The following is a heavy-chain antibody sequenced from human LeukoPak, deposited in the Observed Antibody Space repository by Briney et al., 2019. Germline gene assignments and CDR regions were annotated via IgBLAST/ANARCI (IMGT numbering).Heavy chain of an antibody. V-gene: IGHV4-59*01. CDR2: IYYSGST. CDR1: GGSISSYY. D-gene: IGHD2-2*01. CDR3: ARVRRLIGYCSSTSCYAPYYYYYMDV. Sequence: SETLSLTCTVSGGSISSYYWSWIRQPPGKGLEWIGYIYYSGSTNYNPSLKSRVTISVDTSKNQSSLKLSSVTAADTAVYYCARVRRLIGYCSSTSCYAPYYYYYMDVWGKGTTVTVS. J-gene: IGHJ6*03.